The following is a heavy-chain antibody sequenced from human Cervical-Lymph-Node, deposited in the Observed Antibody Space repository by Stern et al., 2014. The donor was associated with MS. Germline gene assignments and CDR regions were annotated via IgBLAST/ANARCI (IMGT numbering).Heavy chain of an antibody. V-gene: IGHV5-51*01. CDR3: ARQTTAWASDV. Sequence: EMQLVESGAELIRPGESLKISYKGSGFKFSIYWIAWVRQMPGKGLEWMGIIYPGDSETRYSPSFQGQVTMSADKSTSTAYLQWSSLNASDTAMYFCARQTTAWASDVWGQGTLVTVSS. J-gene: IGHJ4*02. D-gene: IGHD1-14*01. CDR2: IYPGDSET. CDR1: GFKFSIYW.